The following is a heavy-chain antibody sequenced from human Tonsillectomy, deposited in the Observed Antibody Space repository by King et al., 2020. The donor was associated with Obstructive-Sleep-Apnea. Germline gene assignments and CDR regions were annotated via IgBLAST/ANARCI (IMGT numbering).Heavy chain of an antibody. V-gene: IGHV4-34*01. J-gene: IGHJ5*02. CDR2: INHRGST. Sequence: VQLQQWGAGLLKPSETLSLTCAVNGGSFSGYFWTWIRQSPGKGLEWIGEINHRGSTNYNPSLESRVAISVDTSNNHFSLKLRSVTAADTAVYYCARVEPFCSSTACYHADPWGQGTLVTVSS. CDR1: GGSFSGYF. D-gene: IGHD2-2*01. CDR3: ARVEPFCSSTACYHADP.